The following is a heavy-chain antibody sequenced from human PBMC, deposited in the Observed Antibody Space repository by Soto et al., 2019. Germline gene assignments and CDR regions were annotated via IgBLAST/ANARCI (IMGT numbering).Heavy chain of an antibody. CDR3: ARREGFTTHRAYYYYMYV. CDR1: GYTFTSYG. Sequence: ASVKVSCKASGYTFTSYGISWVRQAPGQGLEWMGWISAYNGNTNYAQKLQGRVTMTTDTSTSTAYMELRSLRSDDTAVYYCARREGFTTHRAYYYYMYVWGEGTTVTVSS. D-gene: IGHD3-22*01. J-gene: IGHJ6*03. CDR2: ISAYNGNT. V-gene: IGHV1-18*01.